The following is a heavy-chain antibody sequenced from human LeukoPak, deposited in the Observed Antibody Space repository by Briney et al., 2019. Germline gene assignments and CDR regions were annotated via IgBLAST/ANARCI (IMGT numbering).Heavy chain of an antibody. CDR3: ARLDYNSSSWYPDY. D-gene: IGHD6-13*01. CDR1: GFTFSSHS. Sequence: GGSLRLSCAASGFTFSSHSMNWVRQAPGKGLEWVSSISSSSSYIYYADSVKGRFTISRDNAKNSLYLQMNSLRAEDTAVYYCARLDYNSSSWYPDYWGQGTLVTVSS. J-gene: IGHJ4*02. V-gene: IGHV3-21*01. CDR2: ISSSSSYI.